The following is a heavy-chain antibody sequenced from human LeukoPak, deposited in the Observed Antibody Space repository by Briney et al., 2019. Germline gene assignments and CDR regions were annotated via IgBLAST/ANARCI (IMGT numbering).Heavy chain of an antibody. CDR3: ARGGRPYCTNGVCYSSGPWGFDY. Sequence: GGSLRLSCAASGFTVSSNYVSWVRQAPGKGLEWVSVTYSGGSTYYADSVKGRFIISRDNSKNTLYLQMNSLRAEDTAVYYCARGGRPYCTNGVCYSSGPWGFDYWGQGTLVTVSS. J-gene: IGHJ4*02. CDR1: GFTVSSNY. V-gene: IGHV3-53*01. CDR2: TYSGGST. D-gene: IGHD2-8*01.